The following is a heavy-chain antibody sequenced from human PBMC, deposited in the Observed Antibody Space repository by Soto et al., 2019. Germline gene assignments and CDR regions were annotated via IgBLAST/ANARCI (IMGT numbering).Heavy chain of an antibody. CDR3: ARRVTGGGERFDP. Sequence: PSETLSLTCTASGGSISSYYWSWIRQPPGKGLEWIGYIYYSGSTNYNPSLKSRVTMSKDTSKNQFSLKLNSVTAADTAVYYCARRVTGGGERFDPWGLGTLVTVSS. CDR1: GGSISSYY. CDR2: IYYSGST. V-gene: IGHV4-59*08. J-gene: IGHJ5*02. D-gene: IGHD7-27*01.